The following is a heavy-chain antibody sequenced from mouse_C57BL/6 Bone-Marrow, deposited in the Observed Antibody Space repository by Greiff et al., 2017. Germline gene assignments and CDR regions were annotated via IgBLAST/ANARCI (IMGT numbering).Heavy chain of an antibody. CDR3: ARQKTGTEFAY. D-gene: IGHD4-1*01. J-gene: IGHJ3*01. V-gene: IGHV5-6*02. Sequence: DVMLVESGGDLVKPGGSLKLSCAASGFTFSSYGMSWVRQTPDKRLEWVATISSGGSYTYYPDSGKGRFTISRDNAKNTLYLQMSSLKSEDTAMYYCARQKTGTEFAYWGQGTLVTVSA. CDR1: GFTFSSYG. CDR2: ISSGGSYT.